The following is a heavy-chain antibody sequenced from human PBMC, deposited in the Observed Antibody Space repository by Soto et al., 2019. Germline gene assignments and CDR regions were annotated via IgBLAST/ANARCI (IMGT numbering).Heavy chain of an antibody. D-gene: IGHD2-15*01. CDR3: AVPVVGDYFDY. J-gene: IGHJ4*02. CDR1: GFTFSIYG. V-gene: IGHV3-33*01. CDR2: IWYDGSNK. Sequence: GGSLRLSCAASGFTFSIYGMHWVRPAPGKGLEWVAVIWYDGSNKYYADSVKGRFTISRDNSKNTLYLQMNSLRAEDTAVYYCAVPVVGDYFDYWGQGTLVTVSS.